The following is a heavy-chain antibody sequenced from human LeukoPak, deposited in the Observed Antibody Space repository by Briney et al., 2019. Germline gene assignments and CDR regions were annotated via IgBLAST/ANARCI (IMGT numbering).Heavy chain of an antibody. J-gene: IGHJ6*03. CDR1: GYTFTGYY. CDR2: IIPIFGTA. D-gene: IGHD3-9*01. Sequence: ASVKVSCKASGYTFTGYYMHWVRQAPGQGLEWMGGIIPIFGTANYAQKFQGRVTITTDESTSTAYMELSSLRSEDTAVYYCARGPRGDYDILTGYPKYYYYMDVWGKGTTVTVSS. V-gene: IGHV1-69*05. CDR3: ARGPRGDYDILTGYPKYYYYMDV.